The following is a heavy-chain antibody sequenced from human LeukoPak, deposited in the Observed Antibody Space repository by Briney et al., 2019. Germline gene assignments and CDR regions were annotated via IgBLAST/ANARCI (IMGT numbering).Heavy chain of an antibody. D-gene: IGHD3-22*01. CDR2: ISTSSSYI. CDR3: ARLPSGFLGMDL. CDR1: GFTFSSYS. V-gene: IGHV3-21*01. Sequence: GGSLSPSCAASGFTFSSYSMNWVRQAPGKGLEWVSSISTSSSYIYYAESVKGRFTISRDNAKNSLYLQMNSLRAEDTAVYYCARLPSGFLGMDLWGQ. J-gene: IGHJ6*01.